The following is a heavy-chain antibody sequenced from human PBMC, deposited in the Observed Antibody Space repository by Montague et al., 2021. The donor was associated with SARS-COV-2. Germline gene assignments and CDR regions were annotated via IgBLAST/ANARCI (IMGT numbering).Heavy chain of an antibody. J-gene: IGHJ4*02. D-gene: IGHD6-19*01. CDR1: GFTFNNYA. V-gene: IGHV3-23*03. CDR2: IASGGRST. CDR3: AKDPVPVAGRYFDY. Sequence: SLRLPCAASGFTFNNYAMNWVRQAPGKGPEWVSVIASGGRSTFYADSVKGRFTISRDNSKDTLYLQMYSLRPEDTAIYYCAKDPVPVAGRYFDYWGQGTLVTVSS.